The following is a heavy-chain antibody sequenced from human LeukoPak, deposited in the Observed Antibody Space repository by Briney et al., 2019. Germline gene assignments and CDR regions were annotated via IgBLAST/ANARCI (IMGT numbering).Heavy chain of an antibody. V-gene: IGHV4-4*07. CDR3: ARGIATITQDSFDI. CDR1: GGSISSYY. Sequence: SETLSLTCTVSGGSISSYYWSWIRQPAGKGLEWIGRIYTSGSTNYNPSLRSRVTMSVDTSKNQFSLRLRSVTAADTAPYYCARGIATITQDSFDIWGLGTMVTVSS. CDR2: IYTSGST. J-gene: IGHJ3*02. D-gene: IGHD1-14*01.